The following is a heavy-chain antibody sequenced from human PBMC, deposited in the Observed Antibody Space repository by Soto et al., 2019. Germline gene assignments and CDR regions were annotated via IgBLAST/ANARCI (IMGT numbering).Heavy chain of an antibody. CDR3: VGVCRDGYNY. CDR1: GFSFNNYW. J-gene: IGHJ1*01. Sequence: EVQLVESGGGLVQPGGSLRLSCAASGFSFNNYWMFWVRQPPGKGLVWVSHINSDGSTRTYADSVKGRFTISRDNAKNTLNLQMNSLGAEDTALYYCVGVCRDGYNYWGQGTLVTVSS. CDR2: INSDGSTR. V-gene: IGHV3-74*02. D-gene: IGHD5-12*01.